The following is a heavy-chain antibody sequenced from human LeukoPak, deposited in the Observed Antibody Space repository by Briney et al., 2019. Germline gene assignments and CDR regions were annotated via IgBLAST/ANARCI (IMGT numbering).Heavy chain of an antibody. J-gene: IGHJ4*02. CDR2: IIPFFGTA. D-gene: IGHD5-24*01. V-gene: IGHV1-69*13. CDR1: GGTFSSYA. CDR3: ARETGHGYNWMGY. Sequence: ASVKVSCKASGGTFSSYAISWVRQAPGQGLEWMGGIIPFFGTANSAQKFQGRVTITADESTSTAYMELSSLRSEDTAVYYCARETGHGYNWMGYWGQRTLVTVSS.